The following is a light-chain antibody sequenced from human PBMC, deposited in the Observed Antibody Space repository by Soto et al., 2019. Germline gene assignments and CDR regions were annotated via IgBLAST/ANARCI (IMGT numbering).Light chain of an antibody. CDR3: CSYAGSYTGV. Sequence: QSALTQPRSVSGSPGQSVTISCSGTSSDVGGYKYVSWYQQHPGKAPKLMIYGVSKRPSGVPDRFSGSKSGNTASLTISGLQAEDEADYYCCSYAGSYTGVFGGGTKLTVL. V-gene: IGLV2-11*01. CDR1: SSDVGGYKY. CDR2: GVS. J-gene: IGLJ3*02.